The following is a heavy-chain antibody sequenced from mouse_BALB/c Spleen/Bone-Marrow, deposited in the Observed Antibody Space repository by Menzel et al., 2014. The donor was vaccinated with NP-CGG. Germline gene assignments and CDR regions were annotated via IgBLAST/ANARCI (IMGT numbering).Heavy chain of an antibody. CDR3: ARGGTMATWYFGV. CDR1: GFNIKDTY. V-gene: IGHV14-3*02. J-gene: IGHJ1*01. Sequence: VQLQQSGAELVKPGASVKLSCTASGFNIKDTYMHWVKQRPEQGLEWIGRIDPANGNTKYDPKFQGKATITADTSSNTAYLQLSSLTSEDTAVYYCARGGTMATWYFGVWGAGTTVTVSS. CDR2: IDPANGNT. D-gene: IGHD2-2*01.